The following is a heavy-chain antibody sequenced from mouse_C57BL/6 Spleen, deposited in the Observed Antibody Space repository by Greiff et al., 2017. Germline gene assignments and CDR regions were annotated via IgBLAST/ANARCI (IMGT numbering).Heavy chain of an antibody. CDR3: AREFHLITTAYAMDY. D-gene: IGHD1-1*01. J-gene: IGHJ4*01. V-gene: IGHV1-26*01. CDR2: INPNNGGT. Sequence: EVQLQQSGPELVKPGASVKISCKASGYTFTDYYMNWVKQSHGKSLEWIGDINPNNGGTSYNQKFKGKATLTVDKSSSTAYMELRSLTSEDSAVYYCAREFHLITTAYAMDYWGQGTSVTVSS. CDR1: GYTFTDYY.